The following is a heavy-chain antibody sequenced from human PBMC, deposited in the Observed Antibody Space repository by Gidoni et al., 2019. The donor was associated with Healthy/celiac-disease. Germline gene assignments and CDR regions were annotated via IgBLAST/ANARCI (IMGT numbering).Heavy chain of an antibody. CDR2: INHSGST. CDR3: ARGGRRDGYIGAPFDY. D-gene: IGHD5-12*01. CDR1: GGSFSGYY. Sequence: QVQLQPWGAGLLKPSETLSLTCAVYGGSFSGYYWSWIRQPPGKGLEWSGEINHSGSTNYNPSLKSRVTISVDTSKNQFSLKLSSVTAADTAVYYCARGGRRDGYIGAPFDYWGQGTLVTVSS. J-gene: IGHJ4*02. V-gene: IGHV4-34*01.